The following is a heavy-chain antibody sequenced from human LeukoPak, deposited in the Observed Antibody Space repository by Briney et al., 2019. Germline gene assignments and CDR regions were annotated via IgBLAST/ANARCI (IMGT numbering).Heavy chain of an antibody. CDR1: GGAFSGYC. CDR2: INHSGSN. CDR3: ARRPLLRFGKQKHLDLHY. D-gene: IGHD3-10*01. V-gene: IGHV4-34*01. Sequence: SETLCLTCAVYGGAFSGYCWTWIRQPPGKWQEWIGEINHSGSNKSDWSLKSRVTISVDTSKNQFSLKLSSLTAGEAADYYRARRPLLRFGKQKHLDLHYWGQRTVLTVP. J-gene: IGHJ4*02.